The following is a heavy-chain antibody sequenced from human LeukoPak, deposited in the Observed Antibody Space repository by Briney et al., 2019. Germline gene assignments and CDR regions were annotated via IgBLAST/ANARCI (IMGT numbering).Heavy chain of an antibody. J-gene: IGHJ3*02. D-gene: IGHD4-11*01. CDR1: GFTFSSYT. CDR2: ISSGSSYI. V-gene: IGHV3-21*01. Sequence: GGSLRLSCAASGFTFSSYTMNWVRQAPGKGLEWVSIISSGSSYIYYADSVKGRFTISRDNAKNSLYLQIHSLRAEDTAVYYCARDWYNNSDAFDIWGQGTMVTVSS. CDR3: ARDWYNNSDAFDI.